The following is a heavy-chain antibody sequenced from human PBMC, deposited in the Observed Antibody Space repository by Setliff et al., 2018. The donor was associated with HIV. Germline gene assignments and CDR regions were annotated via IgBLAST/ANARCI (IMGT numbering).Heavy chain of an antibody. D-gene: IGHD2-15*01. V-gene: IGHV3-48*01. CDR1: GFSFSSYS. CDR3: ARDFCGSSCSSGYGYFDH. CDR2: ISAGSYTT. J-gene: IGHJ4*02. Sequence: GGSLRLSCGASGFSFSSYSMNWVRQAPGKGLEWVSGISAGSYTTYSAHSVKGRFTISRDNARNSLYLEMNSLRADDTAVYYCARDFCGSSCSSGYGYFDHWGQGTLVTVSS.